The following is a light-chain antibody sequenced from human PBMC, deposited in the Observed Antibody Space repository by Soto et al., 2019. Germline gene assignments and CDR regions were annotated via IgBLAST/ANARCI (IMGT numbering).Light chain of an antibody. V-gene: IGLV1-40*01. CDR3: QPYESSLSGYV. CDR1: SSNIGAGYD. Sequence: QSVLTQPPSVSGAPGQRVTISCTGSSSNIGAGYDVHWYQQLPGTAPKLLIYGNSNRPSGVPDRFSGSKSGTSASLAITGLQAEDEADYYCQPYESSLSGYVFGTGPKLTVL. CDR2: GNS. J-gene: IGLJ1*01.